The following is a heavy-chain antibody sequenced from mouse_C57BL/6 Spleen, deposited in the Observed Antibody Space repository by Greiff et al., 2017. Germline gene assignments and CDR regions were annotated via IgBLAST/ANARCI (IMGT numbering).Heavy chain of an antibody. J-gene: IGHJ4*01. CDR1: GYTFTSYW. CDR2: IYPGSGST. CDR3: AREIDDGYYDYYAMDY. V-gene: IGHV1-55*01. Sequence: QVQLQQPGAELVKPGASVKMSCKASGYTFTSYWITWVKQRPGQGLEWIGDIYPGSGSTNYNEKFKSKATLTVDTSSSTAYMQLSSLTSEDSAVYYCAREIDDGYYDYYAMDYWGQGTSVTVSS. D-gene: IGHD2-3*01.